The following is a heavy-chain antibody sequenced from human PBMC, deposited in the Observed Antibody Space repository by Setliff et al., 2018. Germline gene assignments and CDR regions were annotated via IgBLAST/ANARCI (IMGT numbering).Heavy chain of an antibody. CDR1: GFTFAAYS. J-gene: IGHJ4*02. D-gene: IGHD6-19*01. CDR3: AGGRGWRFDD. CDR2: IIQGGNT. V-gene: IGHV3-23*01. Sequence: GGSLRLSCEGSGFTFAAYSFTWVRQAPGKGLEFVSGIIQGGNTYYGDSVKGRFTMSRDNSKNSLYLQMNSLRGEDTAVYYCAGGRGWRFDDWGQGTLVTVSS.